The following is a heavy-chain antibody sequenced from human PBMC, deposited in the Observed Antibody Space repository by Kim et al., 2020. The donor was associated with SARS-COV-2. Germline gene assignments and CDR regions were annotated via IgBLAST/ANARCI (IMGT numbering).Heavy chain of an antibody. CDR1: GFTFSSYA. J-gene: IGHJ6*02. V-gene: IGHV3-30*04. D-gene: IGHD4-17*01. Sequence: GGSLRLSCAASGFTFSSYAMHWVRQAPGKGLEWVAVISYDGSNKYYADSVKGRFTISRDNSKNTLYLQMNSLRAEDTAVYYCARDRTTVTSYYYYGMDVWGQGTTVTVSS. CDR3: ARDRTTVTSYYYYGMDV. CDR2: ISYDGSNK.